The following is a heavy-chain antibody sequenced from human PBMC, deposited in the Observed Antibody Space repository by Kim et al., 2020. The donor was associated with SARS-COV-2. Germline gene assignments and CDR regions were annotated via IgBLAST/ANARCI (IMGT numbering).Heavy chain of an antibody. Sequence: SETLSLTCAVYGGSFSGYYWSWIRQPPGKGLEWIGEINHSGSTNYNPSLKSRVTISVDTSKNQFSLKLSSVTAADTAVYYCARGPDYDFWSGYFVHYYYYGMDAWGQGTTVTVSS. V-gene: IGHV4-34*01. D-gene: IGHD3-3*01. CDR3: ARGPDYDFWSGYFVHYYYYGMDA. J-gene: IGHJ6*02. CDR2: INHSGST. CDR1: GGSFSGYY.